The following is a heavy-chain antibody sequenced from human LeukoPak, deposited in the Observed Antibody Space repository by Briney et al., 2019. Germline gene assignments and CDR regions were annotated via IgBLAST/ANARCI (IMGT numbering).Heavy chain of an antibody. D-gene: IGHD2-8*02. CDR3: ARGIYCTVSGCGDYFDY. J-gene: IGHJ4*02. V-gene: IGHV3-30-3*01. Sequence: PGRSLRLSCAASGFTFSSYAMHWVRQAPGKGLEWVAVISYDGSNKYYADSVKGRFTISRDNSKNTLYLQMNSLRAEDTAVYFCARGIYCTVSGCGDYFDYWGQGTLVTVSS. CDR1: GFTFSSYA. CDR2: ISYDGSNK.